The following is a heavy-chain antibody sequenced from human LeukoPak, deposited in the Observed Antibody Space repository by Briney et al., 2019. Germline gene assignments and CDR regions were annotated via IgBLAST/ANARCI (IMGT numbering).Heavy chain of an antibody. V-gene: IGHV3-48*01. D-gene: IGHD2-2*02. J-gene: IGHJ6*03. CDR3: ARVFRYTGPDDYYYYYMDV. CDR2: ISSSSSTI. Sequence: PGGSLRLSCAASGFTVSSNYMNWVRQAPGKGLEWVSYISSSSSTIYYADSVKGRFTISRDNAKNSLYLQMNSLRAEDTAVYYCARVFRYTGPDDYYYYYMDVWGKGTTVTVSS. CDR1: GFTVSSNY.